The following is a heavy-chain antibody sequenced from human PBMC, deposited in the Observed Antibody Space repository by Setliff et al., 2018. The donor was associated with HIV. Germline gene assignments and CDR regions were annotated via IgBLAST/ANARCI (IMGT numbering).Heavy chain of an antibody. J-gene: IGHJ3*02. CDR3: AIDPGADGFPSGYAFDI. V-gene: IGHV1-69*13. CDR1: GGTFSSYA. Sequence: ASVKVSCKTSGGTFSSYAITWVRQAPGQGLEWMGGIIPIFGRANYAQNRQGRVTITADESTSTAYMELSSLRNEDTAVYYCAIDPGADGFPSGYAFDIWGQGTMVTVSS. CDR2: IIPIFGRA. D-gene: IGHD5-18*01.